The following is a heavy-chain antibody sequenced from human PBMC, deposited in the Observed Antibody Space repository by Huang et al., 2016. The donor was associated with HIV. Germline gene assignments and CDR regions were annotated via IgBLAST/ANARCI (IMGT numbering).Heavy chain of an antibody. CDR1: GYPFTTYG. CDR3: ARAARGDGYQGAFDV. V-gene: IGHV1-3*01. J-gene: IGHJ3*01. Sequence: QVQLVQSGAEVKRPGASVKLSCRASGYPFTTYGIHWLRRAPGQSLQWMGWIPPGSAQIPFSQGFQGRMTSSRDPSSNTVYMELSNISPGDTATYYCARAARGDGYQGAFDVWGQGTVVTASS. D-gene: IGHD2-2*03. CDR2: IPPGSAQI.